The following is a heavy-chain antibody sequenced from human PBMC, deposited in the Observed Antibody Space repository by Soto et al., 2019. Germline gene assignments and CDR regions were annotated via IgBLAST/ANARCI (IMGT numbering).Heavy chain of an antibody. J-gene: IGHJ5*02. CDR3: AKRAVPGSGNWDRSDP. V-gene: IGHV3-23*01. CDR1: GFTFRNYA. CDR2: IHGGSGCT. D-gene: IGHD6-19*01. Sequence: EVQLLESGGGLVQTGGSLRLSCVASGFTFRNYAMSWVRQAPGKGLEWVSSIHGGSGCTYYADSGKGRFTVSRDDSKETLYPQTGGLRLDDTAVYFCAKRAVPGSGNWDRSDPSCQGTLV.